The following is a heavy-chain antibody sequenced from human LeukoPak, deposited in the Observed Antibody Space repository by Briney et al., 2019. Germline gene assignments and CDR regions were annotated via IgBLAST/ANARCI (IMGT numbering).Heavy chain of an antibody. D-gene: IGHD4-23*01. CDR3: ARGSVVTPFDY. J-gene: IGHJ4*02. CDR1: GGSISSSDYY. V-gene: IGHV4-30-4*08. CDR2: IYYSGST. Sequence: TSETLSLTCTVSGGSISSSDYYWSWIRQPPGKGLEWIGYIYYSGSTYYNPSLKSRVTISVDTSKNQFSLKLSSVTAADTAVYYCARGSVVTPFDYWGQGTLVTVSS.